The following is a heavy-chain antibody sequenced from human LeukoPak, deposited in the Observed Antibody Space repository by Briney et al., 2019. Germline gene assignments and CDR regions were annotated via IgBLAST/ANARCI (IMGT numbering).Heavy chain of an antibody. CDR1: GGSTSSYY. Sequence: SETLSLTCTVSGGSTSSYYWSWIRQPPGKGLEWIGYIYSSGSTNYNPSLKSRVTISVDTSKNQFSLKLNSVTAADTAVYYCARHAYYYDSSGYLPYYFDYWGQGTLVTVSS. J-gene: IGHJ4*02. D-gene: IGHD3-22*01. CDR3: ARHAYYYDSSGYLPYYFDY. V-gene: IGHV4-59*08. CDR2: IYSSGST.